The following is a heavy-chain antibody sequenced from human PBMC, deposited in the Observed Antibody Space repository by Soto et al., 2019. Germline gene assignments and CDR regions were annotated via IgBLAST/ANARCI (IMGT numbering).Heavy chain of an antibody. Sequence: RASVKVSCKASGYTFTGYYMHWVRQAPGQGLEWMGWINPNSGGTNYAQKFQGRVTMTRDTSISIAYMELSRLRSDDTAVYYCARDKVPNYYDSSGYYYPYYYFDYWGQGTLVTVSS. CDR1: GYTFTGYY. D-gene: IGHD3-22*01. CDR2: INPNSGGT. V-gene: IGHV1-2*02. CDR3: ARDKVPNYYDSSGYYYPYYYFDY. J-gene: IGHJ4*02.